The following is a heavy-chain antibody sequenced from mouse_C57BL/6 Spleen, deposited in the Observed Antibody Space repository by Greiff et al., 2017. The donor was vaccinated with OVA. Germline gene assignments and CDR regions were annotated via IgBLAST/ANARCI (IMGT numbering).Heavy chain of an antibody. CDR3: ARGVYDGERARDY. J-gene: IGHJ4*01. Sequence: EVKLVESGGGLVKPGGSLKLSCAASGFTFSDYGMHWVRQAPEKGLEWVAYISSGSSTIYYADTVKGRFTISRDNAKNTLFLQMASLRSEDTAMYYCARGVYDGERARDYWGQGTSVTVSS. CDR1: GFTFSDYG. D-gene: IGHD2-12*01. CDR2: ISSGSSTI. V-gene: IGHV5-17*01.